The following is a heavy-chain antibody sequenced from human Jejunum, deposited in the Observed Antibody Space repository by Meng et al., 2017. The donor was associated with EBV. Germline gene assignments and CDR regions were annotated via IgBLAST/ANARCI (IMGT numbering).Heavy chain of an antibody. CDR1: GFTFSNHY. J-gene: IGHJ4*02. V-gene: IGHV3-11*05. CDR3: ARDARLAPY. D-gene: IGHD1-1*01. CDR2: ISGSSHDT. Sequence: QVQLVESGGGLVKLGGSLRLSCAASGFTFSNHYMNWIRQAPGKGLEWVSYISGSSHDTNYADSVKGRFTISRDNAKNSLYLQLNSLTVEDTAVYYCARDARLAPYWGQGTLVTVSS.